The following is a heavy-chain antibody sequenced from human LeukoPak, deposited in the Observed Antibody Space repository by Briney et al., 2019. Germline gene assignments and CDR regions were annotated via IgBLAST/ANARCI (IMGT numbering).Heavy chain of an antibody. D-gene: IGHD6-6*01. CDR2: IYYSGST. V-gene: IGHV4-59*01. Sequence: SETLSLTCTVSGGSISSYYWSWIRQPPGKGLEWIGYIYYSGSTNYNPSLKSRVTISVDTSKNQFSLKLSSVAAADTAVYYCARGFYSSSSPLSYWGQGTLVTVSS. CDR1: GGSISSYY. CDR3: ARGFYSSSSPLSY. J-gene: IGHJ4*02.